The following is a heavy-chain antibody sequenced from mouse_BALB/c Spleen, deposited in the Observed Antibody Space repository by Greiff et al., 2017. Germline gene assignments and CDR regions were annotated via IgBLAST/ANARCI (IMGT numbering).Heavy chain of an antibody. D-gene: IGHD3-2*02. Sequence: DVKLVESGGGLVQPGGSLKLSCAASGFTFSSYGMSWVRQTPDKRLELVATINSNGGSTYYPDSVKGRFTISRDNAKNTLYLQMNSLQTDDTAMYYCAKQANAMDYWGQGTSVTVSS. CDR2: INSNGGST. V-gene: IGHV5-6-3*01. CDR1: GFTFSSYG. J-gene: IGHJ4*01. CDR3: AKQANAMDY.